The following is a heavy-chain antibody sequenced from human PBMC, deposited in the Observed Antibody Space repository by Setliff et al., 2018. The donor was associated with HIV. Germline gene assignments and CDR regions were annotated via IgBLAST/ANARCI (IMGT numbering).Heavy chain of an antibody. J-gene: IGHJ4*02. Sequence: SETLSLTCTVSGGSITSGGYYWSWIRQHPGKGLKWIGYIYYSGSTYYNPSLKSRVTISVDTSKNQISLKLTSVTAADTAVYYCARGDWYDFFDYWGQGTLVTVSS. CDR3: ARGDWYDFFDY. V-gene: IGHV4-31*03. CDR1: GGSITSGGYY. CDR2: IYYSGST. D-gene: IGHD6-19*01.